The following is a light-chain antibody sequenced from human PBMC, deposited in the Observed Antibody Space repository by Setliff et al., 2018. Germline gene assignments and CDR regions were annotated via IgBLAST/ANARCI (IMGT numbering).Light chain of an antibody. CDR3: SSYARGNLV. CDR2: AFT. J-gene: IGLJ1*01. Sequence: QSVLTQPASVSGSPGQSITISCTGTSSNVGGYDCVSWFQQYPDEAPTLLINAFTKRPSLGPGRFSGSKSGNTASLTISGLQTEDEADYSCSSYARGNLVFCTGTKGTV. CDR1: SSNVGGYDC. V-gene: IGLV2-14*01.